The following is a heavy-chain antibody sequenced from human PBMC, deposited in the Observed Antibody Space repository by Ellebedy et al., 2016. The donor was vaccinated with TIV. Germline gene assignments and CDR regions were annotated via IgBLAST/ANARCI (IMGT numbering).Heavy chain of an antibody. J-gene: IGHJ6*02. CDR3: ARAPPWHRNYGMDV. CDR1: GFTFRTYG. V-gene: IGHV3-33*01. Sequence: GGSLRLXXAASGFTFRTYGMHWVRQAPGRGLEWVSVIWNDGSNKYYADAVKGRFTISRDNSKSTVSLQMNSLRAEDTAVYYCARAPPWHRNYGMDVWGQGTTVTASS. CDR2: IWNDGSNK.